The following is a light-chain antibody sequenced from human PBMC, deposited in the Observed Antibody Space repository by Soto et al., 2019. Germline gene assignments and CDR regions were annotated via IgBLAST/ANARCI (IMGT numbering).Light chain of an antibody. CDR2: GAS. V-gene: IGKV3-15*01. CDR3: QQYNNWPPIN. CDR1: QSVSID. Sequence: EIVMTQSPATLSVSPGERATVSCSSSQSVSIDLAWYQQTPGQAPRLLIYGASTRATGIPVRFSGSGSGTDFTLTIRSLEPEDSAVYYCQQYNNWPPINCGQGTRREIK. J-gene: IGKJ5*01.